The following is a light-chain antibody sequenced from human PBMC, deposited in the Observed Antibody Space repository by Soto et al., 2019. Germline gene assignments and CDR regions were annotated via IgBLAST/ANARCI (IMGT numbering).Light chain of an antibody. Sequence: DIQMTQSPSSVSASVGDRVTITCRASQSISTYLNWYQQKPGKAPKVLIYGASSLQSGVPSRFSGGGSGTDFTLSISSLQPEDFATYYCQQTYRAPLTFGGGTNVEIK. CDR2: GAS. V-gene: IGKV1-39*01. CDR3: QQTYRAPLT. CDR1: QSISTY. J-gene: IGKJ4*01.